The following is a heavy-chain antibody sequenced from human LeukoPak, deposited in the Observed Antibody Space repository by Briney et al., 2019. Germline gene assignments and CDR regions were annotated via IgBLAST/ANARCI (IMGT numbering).Heavy chain of an antibody. V-gene: IGHV3-7*01. CDR1: GFTFSNFW. Sequence: GGSLRLSCAASGFTFSNFWMNWVRQAPGKGLEWVSNIKQDGSEKYYVDSVKGRFAISRDNAKSSLYLQMNSLRGEDTAVYYCARGCVSSGSYYTVDFWGQGTLVTVSS. J-gene: IGHJ4*02. CDR3: ARGCVSSGSYYTVDF. D-gene: IGHD1-26*01. CDR2: IKQDGSEK.